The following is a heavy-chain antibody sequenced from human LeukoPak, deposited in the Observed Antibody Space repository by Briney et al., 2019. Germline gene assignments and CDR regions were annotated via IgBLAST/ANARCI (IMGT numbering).Heavy chain of an antibody. CDR2: INPSGGGT. J-gene: IGHJ6*03. D-gene: IGHD3-3*01. V-gene: IGHV1-46*01. CDR1: GYTFTSYY. Sequence: ASVKVSCKASGYTFTSYYMHWVRQAPGQGLEWMGIINPSGGGTSYAQKFQGRVTMTRDMSTSTVYMELSSLRSEDTAVYYCARGLQHDFWSGYYTNYYYYYMDVWGKGTTVTVSS. CDR3: ARGLQHDFWSGYYTNYYYYYMDV.